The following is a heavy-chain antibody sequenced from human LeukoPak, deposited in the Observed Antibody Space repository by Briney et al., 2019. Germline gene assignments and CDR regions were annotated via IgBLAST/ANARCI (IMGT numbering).Heavy chain of an antibody. CDR1: GGSISNYY. V-gene: IGHV4-59*01. Sequence: TSETLSLTCTVSGGSISNYYWSWIRQPPGKGLEWIGYNYHSGSTDYNPSLKSRVTISVDTSKNQFSLKLSSVTAADTAVYYCARDRELAYWGQGTLVTVSS. D-gene: IGHD1-1*01. CDR2: NYHSGST. J-gene: IGHJ4*02. CDR3: ARDRELAY.